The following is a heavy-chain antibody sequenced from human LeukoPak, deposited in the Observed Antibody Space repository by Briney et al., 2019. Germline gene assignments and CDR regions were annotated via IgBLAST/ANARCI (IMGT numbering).Heavy chain of an antibody. Sequence: SETLSLTCTVSGVSIRSHFWSWIRQPPGEGLEYIGYIYYTGSTNYNPSLKSRVTMSLDTSKSLFSLKLSSVTAADTAVYYCARGHGSGSYQNAFDIWGQGTMVIVSS. CDR3: ARGHGSGSYQNAFDI. CDR1: GVSIRSHF. CDR2: IYYTGST. J-gene: IGHJ3*02. V-gene: IGHV4-59*11. D-gene: IGHD3-10*01.